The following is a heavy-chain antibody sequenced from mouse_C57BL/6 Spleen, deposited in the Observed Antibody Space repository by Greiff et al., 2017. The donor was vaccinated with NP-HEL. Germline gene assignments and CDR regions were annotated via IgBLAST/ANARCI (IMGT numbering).Heavy chain of an antibody. V-gene: IGHV1-36*01. J-gene: IGHJ2*01. Sequence: VQLQQSGPVLVKPGPSVKISCKASGFTFTDYYMHWVKQSHGKSLEWIGLVYPYNGGTSYNQKFKGKATLTVDTSSSTAYMELNSLTSEDSAVYYCARSFTITTVVAYYFDYWGQGTTLTVSS. CDR3: ARSFTITTVVAYYFDY. D-gene: IGHD1-1*01. CDR1: GFTFTDYY. CDR2: VYPYNGGT.